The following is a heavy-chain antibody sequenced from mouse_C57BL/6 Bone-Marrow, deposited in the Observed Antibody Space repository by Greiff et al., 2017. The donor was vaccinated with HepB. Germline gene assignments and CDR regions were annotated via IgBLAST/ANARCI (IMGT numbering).Heavy chain of an antibody. CDR2: INYDGSST. CDR1: GFTFSDYY. V-gene: IGHV5-16*01. Sequence: EVKVVESEGGLVQPGSSMKLSCTASGFTFSDYYMAWVRQVPEKGLEWVANINYDGSSTYYLDSLKSRFIISRDNAKNILYLQMSSLKSEDTATYYCARDLDYCDYWGQGTTLTVSS. CDR3: ARDLDYCDY. J-gene: IGHJ2*01.